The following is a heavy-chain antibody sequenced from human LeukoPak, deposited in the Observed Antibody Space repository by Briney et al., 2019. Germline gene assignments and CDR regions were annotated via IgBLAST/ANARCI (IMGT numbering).Heavy chain of an antibody. CDR1: GVSISSYY. Sequence: SETLSLTCTVSGVSISSYYWSWIRQPAGKGLEWIGRIHTSGSTNYNPSLKSRVTMSVDTSKNQFSLKLSSVTAADTAVYYRARGQYYYDSSGYLTFDYWGQGTLVTVSS. J-gene: IGHJ4*02. D-gene: IGHD3-22*01. CDR2: IHTSGST. CDR3: ARGQYYYDSSGYLTFDY. V-gene: IGHV4-4*07.